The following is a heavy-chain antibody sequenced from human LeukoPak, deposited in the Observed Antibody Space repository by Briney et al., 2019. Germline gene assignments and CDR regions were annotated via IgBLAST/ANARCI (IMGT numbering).Heavy chain of an antibody. CDR1: GFTFSSYA. CDR2: ISGSGGST. Sequence: GGFLRLSCAASGFTFSSYAMSWVRQAPGKGLEWVSAISGSGGSTYYADSVKGRFTISRDNSKNTLYLQMNSLRAEDSAVYYCAREYCGGECYSGFDFWGQGTLVTVSS. V-gene: IGHV3-23*01. CDR3: AREYCGGECYSGFDF. J-gene: IGHJ5*01. D-gene: IGHD2-21*01.